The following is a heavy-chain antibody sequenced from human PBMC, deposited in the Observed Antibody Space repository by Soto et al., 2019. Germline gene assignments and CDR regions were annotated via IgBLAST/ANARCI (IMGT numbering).Heavy chain of an antibody. CDR3: RVAGDYGMDV. CDR1: GFTFSSYG. Sequence: QVQLVESGGGVVQPGRSLRLSCAASGFTFSSYGMHWVRQAPGKGLEWVAVIWYDGSNKYYADSVKGRFTISRDNSENTLYLQMNSLRAEDTAVYYCRVAGDYGMDVWGQGTTVTVSS. J-gene: IGHJ6*02. V-gene: IGHV3-33*01. CDR2: IWYDGSNK.